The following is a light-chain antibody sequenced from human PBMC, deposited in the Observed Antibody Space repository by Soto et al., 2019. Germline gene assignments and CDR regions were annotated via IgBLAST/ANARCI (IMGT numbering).Light chain of an antibody. CDR3: QQYDSVFT. V-gene: IGKV1-33*01. CDR1: QDITNY. J-gene: IGKJ5*01. Sequence: DIQMTQSPSSLSASVGDRVTITCQASQDITNYLNWYQQKPGKAPNPLIYGASNLETGVPSRFSGSGSGTDFTFTISSLQAEDIGTYFCQQYDSVFTFGQGTRLEIK. CDR2: GAS.